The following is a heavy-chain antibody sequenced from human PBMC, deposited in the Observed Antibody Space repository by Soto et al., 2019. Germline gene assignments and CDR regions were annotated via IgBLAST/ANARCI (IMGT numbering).Heavy chain of an antibody. CDR2: ISSSGSTI. CDR1: GFTFSDYY. D-gene: IGHD4-17*01. Sequence: GGSLRLSCTASGFTFSDYYMSWIRQAPGKGLEWVSYISSSGSTIYYADSVKGRFTISRDNAKNSLYLQMNSLRAEDTAVYYCARTHGDYPWDYYYMDVWGKGTTVTVSS. V-gene: IGHV3-11*01. CDR3: ARTHGDYPWDYYYMDV. J-gene: IGHJ6*03.